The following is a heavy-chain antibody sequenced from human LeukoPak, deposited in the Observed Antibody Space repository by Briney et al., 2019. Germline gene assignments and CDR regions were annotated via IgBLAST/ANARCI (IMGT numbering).Heavy chain of an antibody. CDR3: ARGGSSWYDY. D-gene: IGHD6-13*01. CDR2: ISHSGST. V-gene: IGHV4-30-2*01. CDR1: GGSISSSGYS. Sequence: SETLSLTCAVSGGSISSSGYSWSWIRQPPGQGLEWIGYISHSGSTYYNLSLKSRVTIAADSSKNQFSLDLSSVTAADTAMYYCARGGSSWYDYWGQGTLVSVSS. J-gene: IGHJ4*02.